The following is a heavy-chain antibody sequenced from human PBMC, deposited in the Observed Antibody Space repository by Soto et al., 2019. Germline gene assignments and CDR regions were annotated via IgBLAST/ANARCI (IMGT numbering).Heavy chain of an antibody. J-gene: IGHJ4*02. CDR3: ARHVTTVTTVDY. V-gene: IGHV4-30-2*01. CDR1: GGSIISGGYS. D-gene: IGHD4-17*01. CDR2: IYYSGST. Sequence: PSETLSLTCAVSGGSIISGGYSWSWTRQPPGKGLEWIGYIYYSGSTYYNPSLKSRVTISVDRSKNQFSLKLTSVTAADTAVYYCARHVTTVTTVDYWGQGTLVTVSS.